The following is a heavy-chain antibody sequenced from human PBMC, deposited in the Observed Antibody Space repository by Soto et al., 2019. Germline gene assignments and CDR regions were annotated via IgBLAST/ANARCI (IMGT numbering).Heavy chain of an antibody. CDR2: TYYRSKWYN. V-gene: IGHV6-1*01. CDR3: ARGLVSSWYATLISSYGNWFDP. D-gene: IGHD6-13*01. J-gene: IGHJ5*02. Sequence: PSQTLSLTCAISGYSVSSKSAAWNWIRQSPSRGLEWLGRTYYRSKWYNDYAVSVKSRITINPDTSKNQFSLQLNSVTPEDTAVYYCARGLVSSWYATLISSYGNWFDPWGQGTLVTVSS. CDR1: GYSVSSKSAA.